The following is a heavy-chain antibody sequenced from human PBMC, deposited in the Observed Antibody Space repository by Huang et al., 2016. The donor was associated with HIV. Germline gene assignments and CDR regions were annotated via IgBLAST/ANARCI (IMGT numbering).Heavy chain of an antibody. D-gene: IGHD5-18*01. CDR1: GGTFSSYA. J-gene: IGHJ5*02. Sequence: QVLLVQSGAEVRKPGSSVKVSCTAFGGTFSSYALSWVRQAPGQGLEWMGGIIPIFGTANDTQKFQGRVTITVDESTNTGYMELTRLTSEDTAVYYCARTAYSYGFRQGYNWFDPWGQGTPVTVSS. CDR3: ARTAYSYGFRQGYNWFDP. V-gene: IGHV1-69*13. CDR2: IIPIFGTA.